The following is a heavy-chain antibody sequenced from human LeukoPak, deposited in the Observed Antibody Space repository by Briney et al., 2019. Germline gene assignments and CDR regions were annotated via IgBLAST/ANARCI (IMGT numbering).Heavy chain of an antibody. D-gene: IGHD3-9*01. CDR3: ASTQGYDIFDY. Sequence: ETLSLTCTVSGGSISSSSYYWGWIRQAPGKGLEWVANIKQDGSEKYYVDSVKGRFTISRDNAKNSLYLQMNSLRAEDTAVYYCASTQGYDIFDYWGQGTLVTVSS. CDR1: GGSISSSSYY. CDR2: IKQDGSEK. V-gene: IGHV3-7*01. J-gene: IGHJ4*02.